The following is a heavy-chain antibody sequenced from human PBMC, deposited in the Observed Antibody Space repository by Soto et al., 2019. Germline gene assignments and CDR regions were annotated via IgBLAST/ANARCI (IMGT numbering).Heavy chain of an antibody. CDR3: ASLDTAMIKTAGY. V-gene: IGHV3-7*01. CDR2: TTQDGSGK. Sequence: GGSLRLSCAASGFTVSSNYMSWVRQAPGKGLEWVAMTTQDGSGKHYVDSVKGRFTISRDSAKNSMYLQMNSLTVEDTAMYYCASLDTAMIKTAGYWGQGTQVTVSS. D-gene: IGHD5-18*01. CDR1: GFTVSSNY. J-gene: IGHJ4*02.